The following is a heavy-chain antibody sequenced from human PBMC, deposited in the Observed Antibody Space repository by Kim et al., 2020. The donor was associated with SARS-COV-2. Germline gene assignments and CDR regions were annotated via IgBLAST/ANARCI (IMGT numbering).Heavy chain of an antibody. Sequence: GGSLRLSCAASGFTFSSYAMSWVRQAPGKGLEWVSAISGSGGSTYYADSVKGRFTISRDNSKNTLYLQMNSLRAEDTAVYYCAKIPPHIAAARRGYFDYWGQGTLVTVSS. CDR3: AKIPPHIAAARRGYFDY. J-gene: IGHJ4*02. CDR1: GFTFSSYA. V-gene: IGHV3-23*01. CDR2: ISGSGGST. D-gene: IGHD6-13*01.